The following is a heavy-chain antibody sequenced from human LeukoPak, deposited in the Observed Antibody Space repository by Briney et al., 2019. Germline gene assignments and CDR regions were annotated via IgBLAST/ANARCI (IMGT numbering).Heavy chain of an antibody. CDR1: GFTFSSYA. V-gene: IGHV3-23*01. CDR3: ATQTCCGSWYFFADY. D-gene: IGHD6-13*01. CDR2: ISGSGGST. J-gene: IGHJ4*02. Sequence: HPGGSLRLSCAASGFTFSSYAMSWVRQAPGKGLEWVSAISGSGGSTYYADSVKGRFTISRDNSKNTLYLQMNSLRAEDTAVYYCATQTCCGSWYFFADYWGQGTLVTVSS.